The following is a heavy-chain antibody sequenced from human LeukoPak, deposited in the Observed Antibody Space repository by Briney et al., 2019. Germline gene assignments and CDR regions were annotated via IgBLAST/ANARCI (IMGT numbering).Heavy chain of an antibody. D-gene: IGHD6-6*01. CDR1: GGSISSYY. V-gene: IGHV4-39*01. CDR2: IYYSGST. Sequence: SETLSLTCTVSGGSISSYYWGWIRQPPGKGLEWIGSIYYSGSTYYNPSLKSRVTISVDTSKNQFSLKLSSVTAADTAVYYCARSIAPRGGAFDIWGQGTMVTVSS. J-gene: IGHJ3*02. CDR3: ARSIAPRGGAFDI.